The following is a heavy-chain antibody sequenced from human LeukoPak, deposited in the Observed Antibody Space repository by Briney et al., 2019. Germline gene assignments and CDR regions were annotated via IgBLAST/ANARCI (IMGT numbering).Heavy chain of an antibody. CDR2: ISYDGSNK. CDR3: ARLDIVLS. D-gene: IGHD2-2*03. V-gene: IGHV3-30-3*01. CDR1: GFTFRNYA. Sequence: GGSLRLSCAASGFTFRNYAVRWGRQAPGKGQEWLSVISYDGSNKYYVDSLKGRFTISRDDSKNTLYLQMNSLTADDTSRYYCARLDIVLSWGQGALVTVSS. J-gene: IGHJ5*02.